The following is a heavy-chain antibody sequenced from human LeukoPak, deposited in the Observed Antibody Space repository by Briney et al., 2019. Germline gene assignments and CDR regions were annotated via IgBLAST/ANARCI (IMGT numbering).Heavy chain of an antibody. V-gene: IGHV3-23*01. J-gene: IGHJ6*03. CDR2: LSGSGGST. D-gene: IGHD4-11*01. CDR1: GFTFSNYA. CDR3: ARPPDYSNYYYYYYYMDV. Sequence: GGSLRLSCAASGFTFSNYAMSWVRQAPGKGLEWVSALSGSGGSTYYADSVKGRFTISRDNSKNTLYLQMNSLGAEDTAVYYCARPPDYSNYYYYYYYMDVWGKGTTVTVSS.